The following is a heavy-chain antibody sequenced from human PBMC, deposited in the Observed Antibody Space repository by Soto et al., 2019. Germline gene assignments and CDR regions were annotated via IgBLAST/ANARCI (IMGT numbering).Heavy chain of an antibody. J-gene: IGHJ4*02. CDR3: AKVLGLLVTTDYFDY. V-gene: IGHV3-23*01. D-gene: IGHD4-4*01. CDR2: ISGSGGST. CDR1: GFTFSSYA. Sequence: GGSLRLSCAASGFTFSSYAMSWVRQAPGKGLEWVSAISGSGGSTYYADSVKGRFTISRDNSKNTLYLQMNSLRAEDTAVYYCAKVLGLLVTTDYFDYWGQGTLVTVSS.